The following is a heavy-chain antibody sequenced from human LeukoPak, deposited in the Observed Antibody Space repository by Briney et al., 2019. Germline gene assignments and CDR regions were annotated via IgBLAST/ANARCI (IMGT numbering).Heavy chain of an antibody. V-gene: IGHV3-48*04. J-gene: IGHJ4*02. CDR1: GFTFRDYG. CDR3: ARATRVAGNYFDY. CDR2: ISPTSSNI. Sequence: GGSLRLSCAASGFTFRDYGMNWVRQAPGKGPECVSYISPTSSNIFYVDSVKGRFTISRDNAKNSLYLQMNSLRAEDTAVYYCARATRVAGNYFDYWGQGTLVTVSS. D-gene: IGHD3-10*01.